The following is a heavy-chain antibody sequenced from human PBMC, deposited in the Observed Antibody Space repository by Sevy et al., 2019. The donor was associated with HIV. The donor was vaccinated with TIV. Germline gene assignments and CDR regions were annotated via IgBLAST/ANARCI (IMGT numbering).Heavy chain of an antibody. Sequence: ASVKVSCKVSGYTRTALSMHWVRQAPRKGLEWIGTFDPEDGETRFAQKFQGRVTMTEDTSTDTAYMELSSLRSEDTAVYFCATTKDYYDSSGYPFDHWGQGALVTVSS. CDR1: GYTRTALS. V-gene: IGHV1-24*01. J-gene: IGHJ4*02. CDR3: ATTKDYYDSSGYPFDH. CDR2: FDPEDGET. D-gene: IGHD3-22*01.